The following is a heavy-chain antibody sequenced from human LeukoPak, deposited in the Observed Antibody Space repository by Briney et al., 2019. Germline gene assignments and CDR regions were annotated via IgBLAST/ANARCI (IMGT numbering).Heavy chain of an antibody. V-gene: IGHV3-7*01. CDR1: GFTFSRYW. CDR3: ARGPLPDY. CDR2: IKEDGSDK. J-gene: IGHJ4*02. Sequence: GGSLRLSCAASGFTFSRYWMSWVRQAPGKGLEWVANIKEDGSDKYYVDSVKGRFTISRDNSKNSLYLQMNSLRAEDTAVYYCARGPLPDYWGQGTLVTVSS.